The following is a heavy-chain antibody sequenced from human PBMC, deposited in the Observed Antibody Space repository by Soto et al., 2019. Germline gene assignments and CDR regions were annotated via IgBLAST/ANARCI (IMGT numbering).Heavy chain of an antibody. CDR3: ARDLWFGGTHYGMDV. V-gene: IGHV4-59*01. J-gene: IGHJ6*02. CDR1: GGSISGYY. Sequence: QVQLQESGPGLVKPSETLSLTCTVSGGSISGYYWTWIRQPPGKGLEWIGYIYYTGITNYNPSHETRLTISVDTSKNQFSLKVNSVTAADTAVYYCARDLWFGGTHYGMDVWGQGTTVTVSS. D-gene: IGHD3-10*01. CDR2: IYYTGIT.